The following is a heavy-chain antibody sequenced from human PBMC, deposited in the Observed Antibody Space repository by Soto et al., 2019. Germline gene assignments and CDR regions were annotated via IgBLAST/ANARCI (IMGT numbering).Heavy chain of an antibody. J-gene: IGHJ6*02. CDR3: ARTSGRFDGMDV. V-gene: IGHV3-21*01. Sequence: EVQLVESGGGLVKPGGSLRLSCAASGFTFSSYSMNWVRQAPGKGLEWDSSISSSSSYIYYADSGKGRFTISRDNAKNSLYLQMNSLRAEDTAVYYCARTSGRFDGMDVWGQGTTVTVSS. CDR1: GFTFSSYS. CDR2: ISSSSSYI.